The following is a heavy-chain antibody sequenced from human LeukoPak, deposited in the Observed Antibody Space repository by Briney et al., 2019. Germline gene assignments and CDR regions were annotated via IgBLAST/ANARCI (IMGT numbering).Heavy chain of an antibody. CDR1: GFTFSSYA. Sequence: GGSLRLSCAASGFTFSSYAMHWVRQAPGKGLEWVAVISYDGSNKYYADSVKGRFTISRDNSKNTLFLQMNSLRAEDSAVYYCATDREGDPSAYYLVGGQGTLITVSS. CDR3: ATDREGDPSAYYLV. J-gene: IGHJ4*02. D-gene: IGHD3-22*01. CDR2: ISYDGSNK. V-gene: IGHV3-30-3*01.